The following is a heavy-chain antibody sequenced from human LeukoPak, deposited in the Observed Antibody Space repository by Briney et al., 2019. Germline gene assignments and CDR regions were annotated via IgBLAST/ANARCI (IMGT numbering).Heavy chain of an antibody. Sequence: SETLSLTCTVSGGSISSSSYYWGWIRQPPGKGLEWIGYIYYSGSTNYNPSLKSRVTISVDTSKNQFSLKLSSVTAADTAVYYCARVSPYSSSWYYFDHWGQGTLVTVAS. CDR3: ARVSPYSSSWYYFDH. V-gene: IGHV4-61*05. CDR2: IYYSGST. J-gene: IGHJ4*02. CDR1: GGSISSSSYY. D-gene: IGHD6-13*01.